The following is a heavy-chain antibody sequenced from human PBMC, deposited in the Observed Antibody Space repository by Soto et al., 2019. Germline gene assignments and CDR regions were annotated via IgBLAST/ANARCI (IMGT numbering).Heavy chain of an antibody. CDR2: IYWDDDK. Sequence: QITLQESGPPLVKPTQTLTLTCTFSGFSLSTSGMGVAWVRQPPGKALEWLALIYWDDDKRYSPSLKSWLTIAKDTSKNQVVLTMTNMDPVDTATYYGTHRRGNGYNSPWGQGILVTVSS. D-gene: IGHD5-12*01. J-gene: IGHJ5*02. V-gene: IGHV2-5*02. CDR3: THRRGNGYNSP. CDR1: GFSLSTSGMG.